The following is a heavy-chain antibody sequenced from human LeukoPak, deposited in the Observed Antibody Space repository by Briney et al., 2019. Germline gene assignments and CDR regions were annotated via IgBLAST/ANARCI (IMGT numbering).Heavy chain of an antibody. Sequence: GGSLRLSCATSGLTVSSDYMSWVRQAPGKGLEWVSLIYSGGNTHYADSVKGRFTISRDNSKNTLYLQMNSLRAEDTAVYYCARGAIDGWGQGTLLTVSS. CDR2: IYSGGNT. D-gene: IGHD3-22*01. CDR3: ARGAIDG. J-gene: IGHJ4*02. V-gene: IGHV3-53*01. CDR1: GLTVSSDY.